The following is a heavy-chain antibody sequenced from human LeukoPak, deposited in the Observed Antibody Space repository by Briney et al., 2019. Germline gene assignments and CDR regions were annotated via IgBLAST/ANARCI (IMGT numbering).Heavy chain of an antibody. Sequence: PGGSLKLSCAASGFAFSSYSMNLVRQAPGEGLEWVSSISSSSSYIYYADSVKGRFTISRDNAKNSLYLQMNSLRAEDTAVYFCARDGQQLAPYAMDVWSQGTTVTVSS. CDR3: ARDGQQLAPYAMDV. V-gene: IGHV3-21*01. J-gene: IGHJ6*02. CDR1: GFAFSSYS. D-gene: IGHD6-13*01. CDR2: ISSSSSYI.